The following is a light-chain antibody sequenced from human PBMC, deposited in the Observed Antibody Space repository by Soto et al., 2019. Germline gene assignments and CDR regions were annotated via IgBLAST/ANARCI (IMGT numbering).Light chain of an antibody. J-gene: IGKJ1*01. CDR1: QSVSSSY. CDR2: GAS. CDR3: QQYNKWPWT. V-gene: IGKV3-20*01. Sequence: EIVLTQSPGTLSLSPGERATLSCRASQSVSSSYLAWYQQKPGQAPRLLIYGASSRATGIPDRFSGSGSGTEFTLTISSLQSEDSAVYYCQQYNKWPWTFGQGTKVDIK.